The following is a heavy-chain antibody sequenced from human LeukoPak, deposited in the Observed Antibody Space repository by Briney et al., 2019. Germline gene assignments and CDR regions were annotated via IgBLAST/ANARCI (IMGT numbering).Heavy chain of an antibody. D-gene: IGHD2-21*02. Sequence: SETLSLTCTVSGGSISSYYRSWIRQPPGKGLEWIGYIYYSGSTNYNPSLKSRVTISVDTSKNQFSLKLSSVTAADTAVYYCARKVVTEGYYYYYYMDVWGKGTTVTISS. J-gene: IGHJ6*03. V-gene: IGHV4-59*01. CDR2: IYYSGST. CDR3: ARKVVTEGYYYYYYMDV. CDR1: GGSISSYY.